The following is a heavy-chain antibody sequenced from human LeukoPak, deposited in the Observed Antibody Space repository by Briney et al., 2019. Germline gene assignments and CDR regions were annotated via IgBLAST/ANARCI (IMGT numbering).Heavy chain of an antibody. D-gene: IGHD3-22*01. CDR1: GGSIRSFY. Sequence: SETLSLTCTVSGGSIRSFYWSWIRQPPGKGLEWIGYIYYSGSTNYNPSLKSRVTISVDTSKNQFSLKLTSVTAADTAVYYCARSPDSSGYYYYFDYWGQGTQVSVSS. V-gene: IGHV4-59*01. CDR2: IYYSGST. J-gene: IGHJ4*02. CDR3: ARSPDSSGYYYYFDY.